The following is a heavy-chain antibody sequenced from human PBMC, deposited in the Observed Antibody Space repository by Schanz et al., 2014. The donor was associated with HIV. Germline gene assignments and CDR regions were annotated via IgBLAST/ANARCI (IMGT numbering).Heavy chain of an antibody. CDR3: TRSRYELHWLDS. Sequence: QVQLVQSGAEVKKPGASVKVSCKASGYTFTDYFMHWVRQAPGQGLEWMGRIKPNSGETRFARKFQGRITMTRDTSINTAYMDLSRLRYDDTAVYYCTRSRYELHWLDSWGQGTLVTVSS. CDR2: IKPNSGET. D-gene: IGHD2-2*01. J-gene: IGHJ5*01. V-gene: IGHV1-2*02. CDR1: GYTFTDYF.